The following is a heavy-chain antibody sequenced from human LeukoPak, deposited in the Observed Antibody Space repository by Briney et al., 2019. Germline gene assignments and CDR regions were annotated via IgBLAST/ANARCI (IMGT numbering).Heavy chain of an antibody. D-gene: IGHD6-13*01. CDR3: AKGLGSSPYYYGMDV. J-gene: IGHJ6*02. V-gene: IGHV3-23*01. CDR2: ISGSGGST. Sequence: SGGSLRLSCAASGFTFSTYGMHWVRQAPGKGLEWVSAISGSGGSTYYADSVKGRFTISRDNSKNTLYLQMNSLRAEDTAVYYCAKGLGSSPYYYGMDVWGQGTTVTVSS. CDR1: GFTFSTYG.